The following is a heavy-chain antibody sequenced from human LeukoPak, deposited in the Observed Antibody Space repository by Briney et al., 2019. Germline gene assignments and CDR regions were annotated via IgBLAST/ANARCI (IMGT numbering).Heavy chain of an antibody. CDR3: AKGNWRYFDY. CDR2: ISGSGGST. J-gene: IGHJ4*02. V-gene: IGHV3-23*01. Sequence: GGSLRLSCAASGFTFSTYVMSWVRQAPGKGLEWVSAISGSGGSTYYADSVKGRFTISRDNSKNTLYLQMNSLGADDTAVYYCAKGNWRYFDYWGQGALVTVSS. D-gene: IGHD1-1*01. CDR1: GFTFSTYV.